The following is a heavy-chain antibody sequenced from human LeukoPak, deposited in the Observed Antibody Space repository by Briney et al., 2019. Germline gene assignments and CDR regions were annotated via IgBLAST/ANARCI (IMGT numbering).Heavy chain of an antibody. CDR1: GFTFGDHY. J-gene: IGHJ6*03. CDR3: ARCEWHYYHYYMDV. Sequence: GGSLRLSCAASGFTFGDHYMSWIRQAPGKGLEWVSYISSSDSPIYYADSVKGRFTISRDNAKNSLFLQMNSLGAEDTAVYYCARCEWHYYHYYMDVWGKGTTVTVSS. D-gene: IGHD3-3*01. CDR2: ISSSDSPI. V-gene: IGHV3-11*04.